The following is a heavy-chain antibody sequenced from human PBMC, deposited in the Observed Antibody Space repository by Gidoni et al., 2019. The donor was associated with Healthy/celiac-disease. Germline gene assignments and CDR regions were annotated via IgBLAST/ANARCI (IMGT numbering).Heavy chain of an antibody. CDR3: ASGSSRYSEFTH. Sequence: EVQLVESGGGLVQPGGSLRLSCAASGFTFSDYWMIWVRQAPGKGLEWVASMKQDGSEKYYVASVKGRFTISRDNAKNSLYLQMNSLRVEDTAVYYCASGSSRYSEFTHWGQGTLVTVSS. CDR1: GFTFSDYW. J-gene: IGHJ4*02. CDR2: MKQDGSEK. D-gene: IGHD6-13*01. V-gene: IGHV3-7*01.